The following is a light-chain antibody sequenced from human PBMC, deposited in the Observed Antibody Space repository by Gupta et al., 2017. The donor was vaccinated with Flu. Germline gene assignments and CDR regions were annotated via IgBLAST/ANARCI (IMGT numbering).Light chain of an antibody. CDR3: QHYYNYPWT. CDR1: HSVNGW. V-gene: IGKV1-5*03. J-gene: IGKJ1*01. Sequence: DIQMTQYPSTLSVSVGGRVTITGRASHSVNGWLAWYQQKPGKAPKLLIYKASTFESGVPSRFSGSGSGTEFTLTITSLQPDDYAAYYCQHYYNYPWTFGQGTKVDIK. CDR2: KAS.